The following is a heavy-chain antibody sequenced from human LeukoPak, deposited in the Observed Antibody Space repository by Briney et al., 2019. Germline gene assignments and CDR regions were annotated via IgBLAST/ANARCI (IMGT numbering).Heavy chain of an antibody. J-gene: IGHJ4*02. V-gene: IGHV4-59*01. CDR3: ARENSNSWYLDY. Sequence: SETLSLTCTVSGGSISTYYWSWIRQPPGKGLEWIGYIYNSGSTNYNPSLKSRVTISVDTSKNQFSLKPSSVTAADTAVYYCARENSNSWYLDYWGQGTLVTVSS. CDR1: GGSISTYY. CDR2: IYNSGST. D-gene: IGHD6-13*01.